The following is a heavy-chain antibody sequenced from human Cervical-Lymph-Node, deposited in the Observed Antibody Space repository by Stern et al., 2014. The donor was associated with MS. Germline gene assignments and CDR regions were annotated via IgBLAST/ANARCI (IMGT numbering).Heavy chain of an antibody. V-gene: IGHV1-46*02. D-gene: IGHD2-15*01. J-gene: IGHJ6*02. CDR2: INPSGAT. CDR3: AVRYCSGGRCYSVPDV. CDR1: EYTHNNYL. Sequence: QDQLVQSGSEVKEPGASVKVSCKASEYTHNNYLIHWVRQAPGQRPDWMGVINPSGATNYAQKVQDRVTMTTDASTSTFYMELSRLRSEDTAVYYCAVRYCSGGRCYSVPDVWGQGTTVIVSS.